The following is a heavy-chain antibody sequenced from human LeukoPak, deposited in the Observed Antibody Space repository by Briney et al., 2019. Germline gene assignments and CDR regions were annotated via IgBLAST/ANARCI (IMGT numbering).Heavy chain of an antibody. Sequence: TGGSLRLSCAASGFTFSSYSMNWVRQAPGKGLEWVAFIRYDGSNKYYADSVKGRFTISRDNSKNTLYLQMNSLRAEDTAVYYCAREESSSSGYYFDYWGQGALVTVSS. CDR1: GFTFSSYS. V-gene: IGHV3-30*02. J-gene: IGHJ4*02. D-gene: IGHD6-6*01. CDR2: IRYDGSNK. CDR3: AREESSSSGYYFDY.